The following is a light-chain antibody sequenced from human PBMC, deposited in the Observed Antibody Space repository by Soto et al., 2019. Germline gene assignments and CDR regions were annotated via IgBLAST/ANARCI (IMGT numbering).Light chain of an antibody. Sequence: ESRLTQSPATLSLSPGERATLSCRASQSVRSYLAWYQQKPGQAPRLLIYDASNRAPGIPARFSGSGSGTDFTLTISSLEPDDFAVYYCQQRSSWPRITFGQGTRLEIK. J-gene: IGKJ5*01. CDR3: QQRSSWPRIT. V-gene: IGKV3-11*01. CDR2: DAS. CDR1: QSVRSY.